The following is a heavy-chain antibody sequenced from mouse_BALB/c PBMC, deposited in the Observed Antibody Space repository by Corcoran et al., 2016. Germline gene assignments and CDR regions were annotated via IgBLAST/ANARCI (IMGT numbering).Heavy chain of an antibody. V-gene: IGHV1S136*01. D-gene: IGHD2-2*01. J-gene: IGHJ2*01. CDR2: IYPYNDDT. CDR3: AREVPGGYPFDY. CDR1: GYTFTTYV. Sequence: EVQLQQSGPELVKPGASVKMSCKASGYTFTTYVMHWVKQKPGQGLEWIGYIYPYNDDTKYNEEFKGKATLTSDKSSNTAYMDHRSLTSEDSAVYYCAREVPGGYPFDYWGQGTTLTVSS.